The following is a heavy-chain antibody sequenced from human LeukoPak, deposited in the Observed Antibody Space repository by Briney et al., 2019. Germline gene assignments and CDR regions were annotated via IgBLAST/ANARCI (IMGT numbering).Heavy chain of an antibody. D-gene: IGHD3-3*01. CDR3: ARGRRVYVFWRVYYTDPNCFDP. V-gene: IGHV4-4*07. CDR2: IYTSGST. Sequence: PSETLSLTCTVSGGSISSYYWSWIRQPAGKGLEWIGRIYTSGSTNYNPSLKSRVTISVDTSKNQFSLKLSSVTAADTAVYYCARGRRVYVFWRVYYTDPNCFDPGGQEPRVTVSS. CDR1: GGSISSYY. J-gene: IGHJ5*02.